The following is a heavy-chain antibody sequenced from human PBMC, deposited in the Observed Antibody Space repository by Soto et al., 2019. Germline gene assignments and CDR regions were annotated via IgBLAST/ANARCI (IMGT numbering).Heavy chain of an antibody. Sequence: EVQLVESGGGLVQPGGSLRLSCVASGFTISSSEMYWVRQAPGKGLEWVSYIHPAGQPIFYADSVKGRFTISRDNAKNSLYLQMNSLRAEDTAVYYCARRGSSWGQGTMVTVSS. CDR3: ARRGSS. V-gene: IGHV3-48*03. CDR2: IHPAGQPI. CDR1: GFTISSSE. D-gene: IGHD2-2*01. J-gene: IGHJ3*01.